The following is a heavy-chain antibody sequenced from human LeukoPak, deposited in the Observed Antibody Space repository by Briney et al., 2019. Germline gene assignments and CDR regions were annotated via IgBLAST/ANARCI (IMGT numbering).Heavy chain of an antibody. CDR2: IYTSGST. CDR1: GGSISSYC. V-gene: IGHV4-4*07. D-gene: IGHD5-18*01. J-gene: IGHJ6*03. Sequence: SETLSLTCTVSGGSISSYCWSWIRQPAGKGLEWIGRIYTSGSTNYNPSLKSRVTMSVDTSKNQFSLKLSSVTAADTAVYYCARGDTAMGYYYYMDVWGKGTTVTVSS. CDR3: ARGDTAMGYYYYMDV.